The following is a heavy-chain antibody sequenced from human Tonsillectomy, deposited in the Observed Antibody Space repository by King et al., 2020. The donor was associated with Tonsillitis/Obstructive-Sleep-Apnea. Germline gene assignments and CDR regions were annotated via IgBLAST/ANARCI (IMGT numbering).Heavy chain of an antibody. CDR3: ARGVQQLAFDY. CDR1: GYNFTRYY. J-gene: IGHJ4*02. Sequence: QLVQSGAEVKKPGASVKLSCKASGYNFTRYYMHWVRQAPGQGLEWMGLINPSGGSTIYAQKFQGRVTMTRDTSTSTVYMELRSLRSEDSAVYYCARGVQQLAFDYWGQGTLVTVS. CDR2: INPSGGST. V-gene: IGHV1-46*01. D-gene: IGHD6-13*01.